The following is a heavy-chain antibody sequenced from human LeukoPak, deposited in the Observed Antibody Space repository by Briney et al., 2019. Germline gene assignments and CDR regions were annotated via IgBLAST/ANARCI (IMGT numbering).Heavy chain of an antibody. D-gene: IGHD2-21*01. CDR1: VFTFSRYW. CDR2: INSDGSST. CDR3: ARDKSPNIVGDY. Sequence: SGGSLRLSCAASVFTFSRYWMHWVRQAPGKGLVWVSRINSDGSSTSYADSVKGRFTISRDNAKNTLYLQMNSLRAEDTAAYYCARDKSPNIVGDYWGQGTLVTVSS. J-gene: IGHJ4*02. V-gene: IGHV3-74*01.